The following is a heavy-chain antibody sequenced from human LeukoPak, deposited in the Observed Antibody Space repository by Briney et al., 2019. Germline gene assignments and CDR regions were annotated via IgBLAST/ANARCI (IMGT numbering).Heavy chain of an antibody. Sequence: PGGSLRLSCAASGFTFSSYSMNWVRQAPGKGLEWVAHIKQDGSEKHYVDSVKGRFTVSRDNVKNSLFLQMNSLRVDDTAVYYCAKSGSSVFWSWGQGTLVTVSS. CDR2: IKQDGSEK. CDR1: GFTFSSYS. CDR3: AKSGSSVFWS. V-gene: IGHV3-7*03. J-gene: IGHJ5*02. D-gene: IGHD3-3*02.